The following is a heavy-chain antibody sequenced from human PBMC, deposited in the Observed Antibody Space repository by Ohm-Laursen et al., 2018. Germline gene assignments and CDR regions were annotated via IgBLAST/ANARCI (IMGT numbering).Heavy chain of an antibody. J-gene: IGHJ4*02. V-gene: IGHV1-69*05. CDR3: VRGCLGGSCYTFDY. Sequence: SVKVSCKSSGDIFSSYAIHWVRQAPGQGLEYLGGIIPIFGTPDYAQSFQGRVTITTDDSTSTAYMELSSLRSEDTAIYYCVRGCLGGSCYTFDYWGQGTLLTVSS. D-gene: IGHD2-15*01. CDR1: GDIFSSYA. CDR2: IIPIFGTP.